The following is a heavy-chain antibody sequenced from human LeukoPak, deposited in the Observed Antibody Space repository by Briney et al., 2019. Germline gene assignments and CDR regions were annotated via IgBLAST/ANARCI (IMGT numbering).Heavy chain of an antibody. CDR1: GYTFTSYD. D-gene: IGHD4-17*01. J-gene: IGHJ6*03. CDR2: MNPNSGNT. V-gene: IGHV1-8*03. Sequence: GASVKVSCKASGYTFTSYDINWVRQATGQGLEWMGWMNPNSGNTGYAQKFQGRVTITRNTSISTAYMELSSLRSEDTAVYYCARSFLGSTAYYYYYYMDVWGKGTTVTVSS. CDR3: ARSFLGSTAYYYYYYMDV.